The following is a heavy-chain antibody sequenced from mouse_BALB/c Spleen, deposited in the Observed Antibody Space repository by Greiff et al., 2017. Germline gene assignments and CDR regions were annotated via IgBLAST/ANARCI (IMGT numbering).Heavy chain of an antibody. Sequence: EVKLVESGGDLVKPGGSLKLSCAASGFTFSSYGMSWVRQTPDKRLEWVATISSGGSYTYYPDSVKGRFTISRDNAKNTLYLQMSSLKSEDTAMYYCARGRYDKGSWFAYWGQGTLVTVSA. V-gene: IGHV5-6*01. CDR1: GFTFSSYG. CDR3: ARGRYDKGSWFAY. D-gene: IGHD2-14*01. J-gene: IGHJ3*01. CDR2: ISSGGSYT.